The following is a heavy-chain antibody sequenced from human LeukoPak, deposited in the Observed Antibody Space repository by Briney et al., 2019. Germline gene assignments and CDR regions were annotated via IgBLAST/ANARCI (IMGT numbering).Heavy chain of an antibody. Sequence: SETLSLTCAVYGGSFSGYYWSWIRQPPGKGLEWIGEINHSGSTNYNPSLKGRVTISVDTSKNQFSLKLSSVTAADTAVYYCARGLIRSTEGFDYWGQGTLVNVSS. CDR2: INHSGST. D-gene: IGHD3-10*01. CDR1: GGSFSGYY. V-gene: IGHV4-34*01. CDR3: ARGLIRSTEGFDY. J-gene: IGHJ4*02.